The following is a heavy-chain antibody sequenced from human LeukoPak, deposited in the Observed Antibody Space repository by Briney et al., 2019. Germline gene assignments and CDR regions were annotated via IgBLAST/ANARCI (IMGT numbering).Heavy chain of an antibody. CDR2: INHNGNVN. CDR3: GGGGGLDV. Sequence: GGSLRLSCAASGFTFSSYWMNWARQAPGKGLEWVASINHNGNVNYYVDSVKGRFTISRDNAKNSLYLQMSNLRAEDTAVYFCGGGGGLDVWAKGPRVPVSS. CDR1: GFTFSSYW. V-gene: IGHV3-7*03. J-gene: IGHJ6*04. D-gene: IGHD3-16*01.